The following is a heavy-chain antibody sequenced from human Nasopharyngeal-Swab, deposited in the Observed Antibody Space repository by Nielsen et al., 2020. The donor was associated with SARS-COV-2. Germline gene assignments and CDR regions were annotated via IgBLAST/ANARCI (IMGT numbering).Heavy chain of an antibody. CDR3: TRDQGGGDPYDS. V-gene: IGHV1-2*02. D-gene: IGHD2-21*02. CDR2: INPNSGGT. Sequence: ASVKVSCKASGYTLTGYYMHWVQQAPGQRLEWMGWINPNSGGTNYEQKFQGRVNMTRDTSISTGYMEVRSLTSEDTAVYYCTRDQGGGDPYDSWGQGTLVTVSS. CDR1: GYTLTGYY. J-gene: IGHJ4*02.